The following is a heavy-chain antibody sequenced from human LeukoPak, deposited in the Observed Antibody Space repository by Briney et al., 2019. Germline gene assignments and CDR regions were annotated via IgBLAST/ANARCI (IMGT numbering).Heavy chain of an antibody. CDR2: INWNGGST. V-gene: IGHV3-20*04. D-gene: IGHD3-10*01. CDR1: GFTFDDYG. J-gene: IGHJ6*03. CDR3: ARDTVRGVRNYYMDV. Sequence: GGSLRLSCAASGFTFDDYGMSWVRQAPGKGLEWVSGINWNGGSTGYADSVKGRFTISRDDAKNSLYLQMNSLRAEDTALYYCARDTVRGVRNYYMDVWGKGTTVTVSS.